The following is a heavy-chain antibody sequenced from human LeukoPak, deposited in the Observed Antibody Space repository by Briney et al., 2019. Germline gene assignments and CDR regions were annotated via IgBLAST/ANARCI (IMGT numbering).Heavy chain of an antibody. J-gene: IGHJ4*02. V-gene: IGHV4-30-4*07. CDR1: GGSISSGGYS. Sequence: SQTLSLTCAVSGGSISSGGYSWSWIRQPPGKGLEGIGYIYYSGSTNYNPSLKSRVTISVDTSKNQFSLRLNSVTAADTAVYYCARQYCSSTNCYYFDYWGQGTLVTVSS. D-gene: IGHD2-2*01. CDR2: IYYSGST. CDR3: ARQYCSSTNCYYFDY.